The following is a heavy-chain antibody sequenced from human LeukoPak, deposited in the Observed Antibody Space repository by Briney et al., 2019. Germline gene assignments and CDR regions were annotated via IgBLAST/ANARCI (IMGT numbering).Heavy chain of an antibody. V-gene: IGHV1-18*01. Sequence: GASVKVSCQASGYTFTSYGISWVRQAPGQGLEWMGWISAYNGNTNYAQKLQGRVTMTTDTSTSTAYMELRSLRSDDTAVYYCARVSPYAQWLAPGYYYGMDVWGQGTTVTVSS. CDR2: ISAYNGNT. CDR1: GYTFTSYG. CDR3: ARVSPYAQWLAPGYYYGMDV. D-gene: IGHD6-19*01. J-gene: IGHJ6*02.